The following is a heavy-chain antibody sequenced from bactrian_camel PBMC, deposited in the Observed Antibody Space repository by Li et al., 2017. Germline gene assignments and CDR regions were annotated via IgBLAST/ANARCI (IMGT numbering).Heavy chain of an antibody. CDR3: VKTSADPVADCRSGSWCYEERYSY. CDR1: GFTFSTYY. CDR2: ISSDGANT. V-gene: IGHV3S6*01. Sequence: HVQLVESGGGLVQPGGSLRLSCAASGFTFSTYYINWIRQAPGKGLEWVSSISSDGANTYYADSVKGRFTISRSNAENTLYLQLNNLKTEDTAMYYCVKTSADPVADCRSGSWCYEERYSYWGQGTQVTVS. D-gene: IGHD3*01. J-gene: IGHJ4*01.